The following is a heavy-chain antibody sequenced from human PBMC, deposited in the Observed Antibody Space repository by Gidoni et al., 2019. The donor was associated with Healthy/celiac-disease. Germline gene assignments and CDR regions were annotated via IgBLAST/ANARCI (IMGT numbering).Heavy chain of an antibody. CDR2: INHSGST. Sequence: QVQLQQWGAGLLKPSETLSLTCAVYGGSFSGYYWSWIRQPPGKGLEWIGEINHSGSTNYNPSLKSRVTRSVDTSKNQFSLKLSSVTAADTAVYYCARGRRGRSSTSFYYYGMDVWGQGTTVTVSS. CDR1: GGSFSGYY. D-gene: IGHD2-2*01. J-gene: IGHJ6*02. V-gene: IGHV4-34*01. CDR3: ARGRRGRSSTSFYYYGMDV.